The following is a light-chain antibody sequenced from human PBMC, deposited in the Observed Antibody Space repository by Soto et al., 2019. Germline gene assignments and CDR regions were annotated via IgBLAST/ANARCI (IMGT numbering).Light chain of an antibody. J-gene: IGKJ2*01. CDR2: AAS. V-gene: IGKV1-39*01. CDR3: QQSYSIPYT. CDR1: QSISSY. Sequence: DIQMTQSPSSLYASVGDRVTITCRASQSISSYLNWYQQKPGKAPKLLIYAASSLQSGVPSRFSGSGSGTDFTLTISSLQPEDFATYYCQQSYSIPYTFGQGTKLEIK.